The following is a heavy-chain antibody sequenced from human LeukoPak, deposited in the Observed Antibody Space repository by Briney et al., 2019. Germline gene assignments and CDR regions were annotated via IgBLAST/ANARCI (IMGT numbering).Heavy chain of an antibody. J-gene: IGHJ5*02. CDR1: GGSISSGGYY. CDR2: IYYSGST. Sequence: SQTLSLTCTVSGGSISSGGYYWSWIRQHPGKGLEWIGYIYYSGSTYYHPSLKSRVTISVDTSKNQFTLKLSSVTAADTAVYYCAREVLRSSNWFDPWGQGTLVTVSS. V-gene: IGHV4-31*03. CDR3: AREVLRSSNWFDP.